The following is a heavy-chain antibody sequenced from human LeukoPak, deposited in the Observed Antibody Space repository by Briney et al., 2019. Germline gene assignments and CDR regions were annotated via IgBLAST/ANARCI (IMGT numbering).Heavy chain of an antibody. V-gene: IGHV3-7*01. Sequence: PGGSLRLSCAASGFSFSSYWMSWVRQAPGKGLEWVANIKEDGSEKYYVDSVKGRFTISRDNAKNSLYLQMNSLRAEDTAVYYCARRGSIAAADDYFDYWGQGTLVTVSS. J-gene: IGHJ4*02. CDR2: IKEDGSEK. CDR3: ARRGSIAAADDYFDY. CDR1: GFSFSSYW. D-gene: IGHD6-13*01.